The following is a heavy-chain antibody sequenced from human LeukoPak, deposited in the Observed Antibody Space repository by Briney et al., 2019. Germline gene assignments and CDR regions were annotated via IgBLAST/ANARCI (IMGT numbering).Heavy chain of an antibody. V-gene: IGHV3-48*02. CDR2: ISSSSYTI. J-gene: IGHJ4*02. CDR1: GFTFNSYS. D-gene: IGHD2-2*01. Sequence: GGSLRLSCEASGFTFNSYSMNWVRQAPGKGLEWVSYISSSSYTIYYADSMKGRFTISRDNGKNSLYLQMNSLRDEDTAIYYCARGPAAAIDYWGQGTLVTVSS. CDR3: ARGPAAAIDY.